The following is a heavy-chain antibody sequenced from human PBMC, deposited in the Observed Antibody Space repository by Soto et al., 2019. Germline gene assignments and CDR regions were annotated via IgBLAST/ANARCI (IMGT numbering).Heavy chain of an antibody. CDR1: GDSVSSNSAA. V-gene: IGHV6-1*01. CDR2: TYYRSKADN. CDR3: ARDEVITIFGVVIIPNWFDP. D-gene: IGHD3-3*01. Sequence: PSQTLSLTCAISGDSVSSNSAAWNWIRQSPSRGLEWLGRTYYRSKADNEEAASVKSRIPINPDTSKNQFSLQLNSVTPEDTAVYYCARDEVITIFGVVIIPNWFDPWGQGTLVTVSS. J-gene: IGHJ5*02.